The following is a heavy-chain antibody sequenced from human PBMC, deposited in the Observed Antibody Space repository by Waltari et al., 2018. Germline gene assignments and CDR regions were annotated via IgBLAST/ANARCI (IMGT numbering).Heavy chain of an antibody. Sequence: QVQLQQWGAGLLKPSETLSLTCAVYGGSFSGYYWSWIRQPPGKGLEWLGGINHSGSTNYNPSLKSRVTISVDTSKNQFSLKLSSVTAADTAVYYCARYYDYIWGRPGRVDYFDYWGQGTLVTVSS. CDR1: GGSFSGYY. CDR2: INHSGST. J-gene: IGHJ4*02. V-gene: IGHV4-34*01. D-gene: IGHD3-16*01. CDR3: ARYYDYIWGRPGRVDYFDY.